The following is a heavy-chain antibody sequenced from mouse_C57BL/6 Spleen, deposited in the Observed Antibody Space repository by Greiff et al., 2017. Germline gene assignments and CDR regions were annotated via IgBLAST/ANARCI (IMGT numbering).Heavy chain of an antibody. V-gene: IGHV1-26*01. CDR3: ARISSYGAMDY. J-gene: IGHJ4*01. D-gene: IGHD1-1*01. CDR1: GYTFTDYY. Sequence: EVQLQQSGPELVKPGASVKISCKASGYTFTDYYMNWVKQSHGKSLEWIGDINPNNGGTSYNQKFKGKATLTVDKSSSTAYMELRRLTSEDAAVYYCARISSYGAMDYWGQGTSVTVSS. CDR2: INPNNGGT.